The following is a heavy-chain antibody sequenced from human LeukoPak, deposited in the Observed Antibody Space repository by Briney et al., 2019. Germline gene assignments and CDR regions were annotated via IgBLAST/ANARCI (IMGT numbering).Heavy chain of an antibody. D-gene: IGHD6-6*01. CDR2: IYTSGST. Sequence: SETLSLTCTVSGGSISSYYWSWIRQPAGKGLEWIGRIYTSGSTNYNPSLKSRVTMSVDTSKNQFSLKLSSVTAADTAVYYCARQFSSSSLGLIDYWGQGTLVTVSS. CDR3: ARQFSSSSLGLIDY. CDR1: GGSISSYY. J-gene: IGHJ4*02. V-gene: IGHV4-4*07.